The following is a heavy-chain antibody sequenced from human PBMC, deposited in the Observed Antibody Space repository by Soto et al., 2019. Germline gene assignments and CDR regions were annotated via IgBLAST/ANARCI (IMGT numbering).Heavy chain of an antibody. V-gene: IGHV5-51*01. D-gene: IGHD6-6*01. J-gene: IGHJ6*02. Sequence: PGESLKISCKGSGHSFTSYWIGWVRQMPGKGLEWMGIIYPGDSDTRYSPSFQGQVTISADKSISTAYLQWSSLKASDTAMYYCAMYSSSSDYYYGMDVWGQGTTVTVSS. CDR2: IYPGDSDT. CDR3: AMYSSSSDYYYGMDV. CDR1: GHSFTSYW.